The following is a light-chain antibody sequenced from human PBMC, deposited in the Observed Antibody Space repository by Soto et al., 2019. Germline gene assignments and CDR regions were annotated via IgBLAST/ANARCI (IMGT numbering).Light chain of an antibody. CDR1: QSVSSTY. J-gene: IGKJ1*01. CDR3: QQYGSSRWT. V-gene: IGKV3-20*01. CDR2: GAS. Sequence: EIVLTQSPGTLSLSPGERATLSCRASQSVSSTYLAWYQQKPGQAPRLLIYGASTRATVIPDRFSGSGSVTDFALTISILEPEDFAVYYCQQYGSSRWTFGQGTKVEFK.